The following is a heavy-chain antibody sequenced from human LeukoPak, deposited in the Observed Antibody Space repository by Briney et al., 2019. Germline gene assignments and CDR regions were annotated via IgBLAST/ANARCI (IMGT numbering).Heavy chain of an antibody. Sequence: SETLSLTCTVSGVSIFSSYWNWVRQPPGKGLEWIGYVHYSGSTNYNPSLKSRVTMSVDTSKSQFSLKLSSATAADAAVCYCATGRSIRYFDYWGQGTLLTVSS. CDR2: VHYSGST. D-gene: IGHD3-9*01. J-gene: IGHJ4*02. V-gene: IGHV4-59*12. CDR1: GVSIFSSY. CDR3: ATGRSIRYFDY.